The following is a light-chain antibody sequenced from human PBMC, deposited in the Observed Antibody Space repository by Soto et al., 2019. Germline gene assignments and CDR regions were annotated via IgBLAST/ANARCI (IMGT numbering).Light chain of an antibody. V-gene: IGKV3-20*01. J-gene: IGKJ1*01. CDR2: GAS. CDR3: QQYGSSRTWT. Sequence: EIVLTQSPGTLSLSPGERATLSCRASQSVSSSYLAWYQQKPGQAPRLLIYGASSRATGIPDRFSGSGSGTDFTLTISRLXXXDFAVYYCQQYGSSRTWTFGQGTKVEXK. CDR1: QSVSSSY.